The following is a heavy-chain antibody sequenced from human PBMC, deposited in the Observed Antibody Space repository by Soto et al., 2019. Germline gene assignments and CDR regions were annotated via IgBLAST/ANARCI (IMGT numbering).Heavy chain of an antibody. Sequence: QVQLVQSGGEVKKPGASVRVSCKASGYTFTSHGISWVRQAPGQGLEWMGWLNTYNGNTNYAQKIPGRVSMTTDTSKSTAYLELSSVGSDDTAVYYCARDVRDSTSGDRRFDPWGQGTLGTVSS. D-gene: IGHD6-6*01. J-gene: IGHJ5*02. V-gene: IGHV1-18*01. CDR1: GYTFTSHG. CDR2: LNTYNGNT. CDR3: ARDVRDSTSGDRRFDP.